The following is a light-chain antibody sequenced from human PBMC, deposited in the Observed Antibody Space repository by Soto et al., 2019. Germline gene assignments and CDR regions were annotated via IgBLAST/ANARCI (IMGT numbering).Light chain of an antibody. J-gene: IGKJ5*01. V-gene: IGKV1-5*01. CDR2: DAS. CDR3: QQYNSYSIT. Sequence: DIQMTQSPSTLSASLGDRVTITCRASQSISSWLAGYQQKPGKAPKLLIYDASSLESGVPSRFSGSGSGTEFTLTISSLQPDDFATYYCQQYNSYSITFGQGTRLEIK. CDR1: QSISSW.